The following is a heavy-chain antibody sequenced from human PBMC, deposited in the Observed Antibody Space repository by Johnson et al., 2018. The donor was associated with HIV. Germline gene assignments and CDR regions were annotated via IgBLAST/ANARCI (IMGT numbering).Heavy chain of an antibody. V-gene: IGHV3-30*04. CDR1: GFTFSSYA. CDR2: ISYDGSDK. CDR3: AKERYMGSTTLADAFDI. J-gene: IGHJ3*02. D-gene: IGHD1-26*01. Sequence: QVQLVESGGGVVQPGRSLRLSCAASGFTFSSYAMHWVRQAPGKGLEWVAVISYDGSDKYYADSVKGRLTISRDSSKNTLYLEMNSLRAEDTAVYYCAKERYMGSTTLADAFDIWGQGTMVTVSS.